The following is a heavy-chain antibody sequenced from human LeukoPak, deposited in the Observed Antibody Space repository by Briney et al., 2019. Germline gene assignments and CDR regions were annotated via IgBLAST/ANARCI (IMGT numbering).Heavy chain of an antibody. CDR1: GYSFTSYW. CDR2: IYPGDSDT. CDR3: AMLAVAGTRGQNWFDP. V-gene: IGHV5-51*01. Sequence: GESLQISCKGSGYSFTSYWIGWVRQMPGKGLEWMGIIYPGDSDTRYSPSFQGQVTISADRSISTAYLQWSSLKASDTAMYYCAMLAVAGTRGQNWFDPWGQGTLVTVSS. J-gene: IGHJ5*02. D-gene: IGHD6-19*01.